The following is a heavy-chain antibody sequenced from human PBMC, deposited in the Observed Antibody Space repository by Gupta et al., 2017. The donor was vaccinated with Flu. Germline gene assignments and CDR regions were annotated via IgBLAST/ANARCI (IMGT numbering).Heavy chain of an antibody. CDR2: IKQDGSEK. V-gene: IGHV3-7*01. Sequence: TFNNYWMAWVRQAPGKGLECVANIKQDGSEKYYVDSVKGRFTISRDNAKNSLYLQVNSLRAEDTAVYYCARGGGFFDWFDYWGQGTLVTVSS. CDR3: ARGGGFFDWFDY. J-gene: IGHJ4*02. D-gene: IGHD3-9*01. CDR1: TFNNYW.